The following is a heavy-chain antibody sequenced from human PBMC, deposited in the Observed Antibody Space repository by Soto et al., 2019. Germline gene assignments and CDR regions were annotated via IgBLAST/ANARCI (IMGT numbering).Heavy chain of an antibody. CDR3: ARAPQSRFLEWLLSNYFDY. CDR2: ISYDGSNK. D-gene: IGHD3-3*01. J-gene: IGHJ4*02. V-gene: IGHV3-30-3*01. Sequence: HPGGSLRLSCAASGFTFSSYAMHWVRQAPGKGLEWVAVISYDGSNKYYADSVKGRFTISRDNSKNTLYLQMNSLRAEDTAVYYCARAPQSRFLEWLLSNYFDYWGQGTLVTVSS. CDR1: GFTFSSYA.